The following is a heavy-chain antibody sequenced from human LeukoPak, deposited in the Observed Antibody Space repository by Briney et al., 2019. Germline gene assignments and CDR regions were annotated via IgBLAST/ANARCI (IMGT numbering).Heavy chain of an antibody. D-gene: IGHD3-3*01. CDR2: LSGSGGST. CDR1: GFTFNSYG. CDR3: AKVGYYDFWSGPYYFDY. Sequence: GGSLRLSCAASGFTFNSYGMSWVRQAPGKGLEGVSALSGSGGSTYYADSVKGRFTISRDNSKNTLYLQMNSLRAEDTAVYYCAKVGYYDFWSGPYYFDYWGQGTLVTVSS. V-gene: IGHV3-23*01. J-gene: IGHJ4*02.